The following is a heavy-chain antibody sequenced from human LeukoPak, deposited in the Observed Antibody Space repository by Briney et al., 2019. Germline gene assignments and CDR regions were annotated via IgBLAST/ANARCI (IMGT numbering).Heavy chain of an antibody. J-gene: IGHJ6*03. D-gene: IGHD5-12*01. CDR1: GFTFSSYA. V-gene: IGHV3-30*04. CDR2: ISYDGSNK. Sequence: GGSLRLSCAASGFTFSSYAMHWVRQAPGKGLEWVAVISYDGSNKYYADSVKGRFTISRDNSKNTLYLQMNSLRAEDTAVYYCARRQGYSGHDMDVWGKGTTVTVSS. CDR3: ARRQGYSGHDMDV.